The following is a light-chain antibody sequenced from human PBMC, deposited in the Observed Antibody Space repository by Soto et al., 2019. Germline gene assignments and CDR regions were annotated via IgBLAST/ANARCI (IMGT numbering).Light chain of an antibody. Sequence: QSALTQPASVSGSPGQSITISCTGTSGDVGGYNYVSWYQQHSGKAPKVMIYDVSNRPSGVSNRFSGSKSGNTASLTISGLQAEDEADYYCSSYTISTTLVFGGGTKLTVL. CDR3: SSYTISTTLV. CDR2: DVS. J-gene: IGLJ2*01. V-gene: IGLV2-14*01. CDR1: SGDVGGYNY.